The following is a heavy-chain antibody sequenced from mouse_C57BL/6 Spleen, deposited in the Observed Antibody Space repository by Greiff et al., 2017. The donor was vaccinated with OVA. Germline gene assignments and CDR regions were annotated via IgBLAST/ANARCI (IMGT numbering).Heavy chain of an antibody. CDR1: GYTFTSYW. CDR3: ATPTAQAPGFAY. D-gene: IGHD3-2*02. CDR2: INPSNGGT. J-gene: IGHJ3*01. V-gene: IGHV1-53*01. Sequence: QVQLQQPGTELVKPGASVKLSCKASGYTFTSYWMHWVKQRPGQGLEWIGNINPSNGGTNYNEKFKSKATLTVDKSSSTAYVQLSSRTSEDSAVYYCATPTAQAPGFAYWGQGTLVTVSA.